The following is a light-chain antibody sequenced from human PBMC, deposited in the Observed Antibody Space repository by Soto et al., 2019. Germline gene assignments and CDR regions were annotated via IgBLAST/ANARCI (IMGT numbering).Light chain of an antibody. CDR2: SAS. CDR1: QSVSNL. Sequence: DIQMTQSPSSLSASVGDRVTITCRASQSVSNLLNWYQQKPGKAPKLLIYSASSLQSGVPSRFSGSGSGTEFTLTISSLQPDDFATYYCQQYNSYPWTFGQGTKVDIK. J-gene: IGKJ1*01. CDR3: QQYNSYPWT. V-gene: IGKV1-17*01.